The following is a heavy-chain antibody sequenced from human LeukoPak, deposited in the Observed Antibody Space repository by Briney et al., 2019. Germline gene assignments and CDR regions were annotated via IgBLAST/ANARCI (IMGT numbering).Heavy chain of an antibody. CDR3: AKGGIVATIPDYYGMGV. CDR2: ISWNSGSV. D-gene: IGHD5-12*01. J-gene: IGHJ6*02. Sequence: QPGRSLRLSCAASGFTFDDYAMHWVRQAPGKGLEWVSGISWNSGSVGYADSVKGRFTISRDNAKNSLYLQMNSLRAEDTALYYCAKGGIVATIPDYYGMGVWGQGTTVTVSS. V-gene: IGHV3-9*01. CDR1: GFTFDDYA.